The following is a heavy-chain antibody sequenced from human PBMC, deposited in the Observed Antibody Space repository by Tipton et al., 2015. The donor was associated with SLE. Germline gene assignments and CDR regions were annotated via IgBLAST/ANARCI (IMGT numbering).Heavy chain of an antibody. D-gene: IGHD2-21*01. CDR1: GGSVSGHY. CDR2: IYYSGIT. V-gene: IGHV4-59*02. CDR3: ARGVYCGGDCYSYYFDY. Sequence: TLSLTCTVSGGSVSGHYWSWLRQSPGKGLEWIGFIYYSGITNYNPSLKSRLTVLVDTSKNQFSLRLTSVTAADTAVYYCARGVYCGGDCYSYYFDYWGHGMLVTVSS. J-gene: IGHJ4*01.